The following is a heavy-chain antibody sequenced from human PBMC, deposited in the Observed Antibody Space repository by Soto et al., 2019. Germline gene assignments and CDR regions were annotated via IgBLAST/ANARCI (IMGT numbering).Heavy chain of an antibody. Sequence: EVQLVESGGDLVQPGGSLRVSCAASGFSFSDYWMTWVRQAPGKGLEWVANINQGGSETYYADSMKGRFTISRDNVKKSLYLQMNSLRVDDTAVYYCARESVDWRGQSQTDYWGQGTLVTVSS. V-gene: IGHV3-7*01. CDR2: INQGGSET. CDR1: GFSFSDYW. D-gene: IGHD2-21*01. J-gene: IGHJ4*02. CDR3: ARESVDWRGQSQTDY.